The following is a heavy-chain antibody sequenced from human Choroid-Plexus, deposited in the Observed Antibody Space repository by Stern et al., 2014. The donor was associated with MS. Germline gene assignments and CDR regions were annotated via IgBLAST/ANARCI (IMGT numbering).Heavy chain of an antibody. J-gene: IGHJ5*02. CDR2: VSYDGSNK. CDR1: GFTFGSCA. Sequence: DQLVESGGGVVQPGRPLRLSCVASGFTFGSCAMHWVRQAPGKGLEWGAGVSYDGSNKYYADSVKGRFTISRDNSQNTLYMQMSSLRPEDTAVYYCAKDRHYLTYFFDHWGQGSLVTVSS. CDR3: AKDRHYLTYFFDH. V-gene: IGHV3-30*18. D-gene: IGHD2/OR15-2a*01.